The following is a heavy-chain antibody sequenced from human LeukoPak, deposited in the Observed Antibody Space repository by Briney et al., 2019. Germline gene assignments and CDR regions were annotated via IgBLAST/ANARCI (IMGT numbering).Heavy chain of an antibody. CDR3: AKVAKYYYGSETYYFFEH. CDR1: GFTFSVYG. D-gene: IGHD3-10*01. V-gene: IGHV3-7*01. Sequence: PGGSLRLSCAASGFTFSVYGMSWVRQAPGKGLEWVANIKQDGTEKYYVDSVKGRFTISRDNAKNSLYLQMNSLRVEDTAVYYCAKVAKYYYGSETYYFFEHWGQGTPVTASS. J-gene: IGHJ4*02. CDR2: IKQDGTEK.